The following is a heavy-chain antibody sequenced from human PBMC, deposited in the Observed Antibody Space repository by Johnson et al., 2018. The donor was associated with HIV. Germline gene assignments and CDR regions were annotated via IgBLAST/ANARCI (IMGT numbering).Heavy chain of an antibody. V-gene: IGHV3-30*04. CDR1: AFTFSSYA. D-gene: IGHD6-6*01. CDR3: ARVGDSSSSLGAFDI. CDR2: ISYDGSNK. Sequence: QVQLVESGGGVVQPGRSLRLSCAASAFTFSSYAMHWVRQAPGKGLEWVAVISYDGSNKYYADSVKGRFTISRDNSKNTLYLQMNSLRAEDTAVYYCARVGDSSSSLGAFDIWGQGTMVTVSS. J-gene: IGHJ3*02.